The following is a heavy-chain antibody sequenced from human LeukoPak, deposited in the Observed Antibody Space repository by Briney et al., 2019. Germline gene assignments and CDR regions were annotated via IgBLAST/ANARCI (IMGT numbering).Heavy chain of an antibody. V-gene: IGHV3-11*04. J-gene: IGHJ4*02. D-gene: IGHD1-7*01. Sequence: GGSLRLSCAASGFTFSDYYMNWIRQAPGKGLEWISFISGRYSTIYYADSVKGRFTISRDNTKNSLYLQMSSLRAEDSAVYYCARVPVDRCPGTTCYPYFDYWGQGTLVTVSS. CDR1: GFTFSDYY. CDR3: ARVPVDRCPGTTCYPYFDY. CDR2: ISGRYSTI.